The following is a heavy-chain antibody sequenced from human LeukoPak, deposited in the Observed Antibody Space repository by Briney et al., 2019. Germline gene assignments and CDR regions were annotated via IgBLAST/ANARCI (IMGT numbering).Heavy chain of an antibody. CDR3: ARTEWYYGMDV. J-gene: IGHJ6*02. CDR2: ISGSSSYI. V-gene: IGHV3-21*01. Sequence: PGGSLRLSCAASGFTFSSYSMNWVRQAPGKGLEWVSSISGSSSYIYHADSVKGRFTISRDNAKNSLYLQMNSLRAEDTAVYYCARTEWYYGMDVWGQGTTVTVSS. D-gene: IGHD3-3*01. CDR1: GFTFSSYS.